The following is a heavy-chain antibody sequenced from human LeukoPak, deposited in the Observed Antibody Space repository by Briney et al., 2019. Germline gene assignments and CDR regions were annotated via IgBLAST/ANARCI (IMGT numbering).Heavy chain of an antibody. Sequence: GGSLRLSCAASGFTFSSYGMHWVRQAPGKGLEWVAVMWYDGSNKYYADSVKGRFTISRDNSKNTLYLQMNSLRAEDTAVYYCARESPSSWYEDYYYGMDVWSQGTTVTVSS. CDR2: MWYDGSNK. J-gene: IGHJ6*02. CDR3: ARESPSSWYEDYYYGMDV. D-gene: IGHD6-13*01. V-gene: IGHV3-33*01. CDR1: GFTFSSYG.